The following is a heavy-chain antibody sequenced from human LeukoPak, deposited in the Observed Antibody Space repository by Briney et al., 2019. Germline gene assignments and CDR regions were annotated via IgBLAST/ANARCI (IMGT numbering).Heavy chain of an antibody. J-gene: IGHJ3*02. D-gene: IGHD6-6*01. Sequence: PGGSLRLSCAASEFTFTSYELNWVRQAPGKGLEWVSYISSSGNTISYADSVKGRFTISRDNAKNSRDLQVISLRAEDTAVYYCARGPSIAARYDAFDIWGQGTMVTVSS. CDR3: ARGPSIAARYDAFDI. CDR2: ISSSGNTI. CDR1: EFTFTSYE. V-gene: IGHV3-48*03.